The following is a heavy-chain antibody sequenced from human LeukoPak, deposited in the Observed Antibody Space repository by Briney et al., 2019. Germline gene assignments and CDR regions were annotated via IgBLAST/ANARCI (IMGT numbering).Heavy chain of an antibody. CDR1: GGSISSSSYY. V-gene: IGHV4-39*07. Sequence: SETLSLTCTVSGGSISSSSYYWGWIRQPPGKGLEWIGSIYYSGSTYYNPSLKSRVTISVDTSKNQFSLKLSSVTAADTAVYYCAREMYYDSSVGYWGQGTLVTVSS. CDR2: IYYSGST. D-gene: IGHD3-22*01. CDR3: AREMYYDSSVGY. J-gene: IGHJ4*02.